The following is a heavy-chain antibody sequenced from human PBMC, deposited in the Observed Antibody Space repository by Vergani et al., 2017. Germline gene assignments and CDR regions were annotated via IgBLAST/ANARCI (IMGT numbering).Heavy chain of an antibody. J-gene: IGHJ2*01. Sequence: QVQLQQWGAGLLKPSETLSLTCAVSGYSISSGYYWGWIRQPPGKGLEWIGSIYHSGSTYYNPSLKSRVTISVDTSKNQFSLKLSSVTAADTAVYYCARPXSSSWYQVSWYFDLWGRGTLVTVSS. V-gene: IGHV4-38-2*01. D-gene: IGHD6-13*01. CDR3: ARPXSSSWYQVSWYFDL. CDR1: GYSISSGYY. CDR2: IYHSGST.